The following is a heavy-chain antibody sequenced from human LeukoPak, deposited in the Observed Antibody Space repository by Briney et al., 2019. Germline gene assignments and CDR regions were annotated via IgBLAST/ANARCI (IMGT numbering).Heavy chain of an antibody. CDR2: ISYDETNR. CDR1: GFTFSSYA. V-gene: IGHV3-30-3*01. Sequence: GGSLRLSCAASGFTFSSYAMHWVRQASGKGLEWVAVISYDETNRYYADSVKGRFTISRDNSRNTLYLQMNSLRGEDTAVYYCARDSAEGGFDYWGQGTLVPVSS. J-gene: IGHJ4*02. D-gene: IGHD6-25*01. CDR3: ARDSAEGGFDY.